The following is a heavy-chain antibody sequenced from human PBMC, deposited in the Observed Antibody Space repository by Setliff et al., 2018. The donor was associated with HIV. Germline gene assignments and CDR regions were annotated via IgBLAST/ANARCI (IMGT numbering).Heavy chain of an antibody. V-gene: IGHV1-2*02. CDR1: GYTLTDFY. J-gene: IGHJ4*02. D-gene: IGHD3-3*01. CDR2: ITPNSGGT. CDR3: AGVSSQFFWNGFYQGGFGSRNSHSFEN. Sequence: ASVKVSCKASGYTLTDFYIHWVRQAPGQGLEWMGWITPNSGGTEYAGKFQGRVTLTRDTSINTAYMEVTRLTSDDTAVYYCAGVSSQFFWNGFYQGGFGSRNSHSFENWGQGTLVTVSS.